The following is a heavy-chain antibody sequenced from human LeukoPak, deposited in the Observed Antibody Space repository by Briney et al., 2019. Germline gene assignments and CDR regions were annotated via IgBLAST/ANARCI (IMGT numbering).Heavy chain of an antibody. V-gene: IGHV4-30-4*08. J-gene: IGHJ3*02. CDR3: ASPQNPDAFDI. Sequence: PSQTLSLTCSVSGDFINSADYYWAWIRQPPGKGLEWIGYIYYSGSTYYNPSLKSRVTISVDTSKNQFSLKLSSVTAADTAVYYCASPQNPDAFDIWGQGTMVTVSS. CDR1: GDFINSADYY. CDR2: IYYSGST. D-gene: IGHD1-14*01.